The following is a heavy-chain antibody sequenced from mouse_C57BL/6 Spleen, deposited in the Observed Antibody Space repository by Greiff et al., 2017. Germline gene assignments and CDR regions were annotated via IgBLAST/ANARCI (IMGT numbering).Heavy chain of an antibody. Sequence: LQQPGAELVRPGSSVKLSCKASGYTFTSYWMHWVKQRPIQGLEWIGNIDPSDSETHYNQKFKDKAKLTVDKSSSTAYMQLSSLTSEDSAVYYCARRSEEGYGNCGYCDVWGTGTTVTVSS. D-gene: IGHD2-1*01. CDR2: IDPSDSET. V-gene: IGHV1-52*01. CDR1: GYTFTSYW. J-gene: IGHJ1*03. CDR3: ARRSEEGYGNCGYCDV.